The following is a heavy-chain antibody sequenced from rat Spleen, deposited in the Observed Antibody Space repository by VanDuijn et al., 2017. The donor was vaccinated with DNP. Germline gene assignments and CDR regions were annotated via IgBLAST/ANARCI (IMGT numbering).Heavy chain of an antibody. J-gene: IGHJ2*01. Sequence: EVQLVETGGGLVQPGRSLKLSCVASGFTFSNYWMFWVRQAPGKGLEWVAYISYDGGSTSYGDSVQGRFTISRDNTKSTLYLQMNSLRSEDMATYYCIRWNSGHFDYWGQGVMVTVSS. D-gene: IGHD4-3*01. CDR1: GFTFSNYW. CDR2: ISYDGGST. CDR3: IRWNSGHFDY. V-gene: IGHV5-31*01.